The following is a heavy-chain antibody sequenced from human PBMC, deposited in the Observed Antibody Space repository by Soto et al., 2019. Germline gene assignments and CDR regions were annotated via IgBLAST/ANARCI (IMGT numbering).Heavy chain of an antibody. J-gene: IGHJ4*02. CDR1: GYTFTSYG. V-gene: IGHV1-18*04. Sequence: ASVKVSCKASGYTFTSYGISWVRQAPGQGLEWMGWISAYHGNTNYAQKLQGRVTMTADTSTSTAYMELRSLRSDDTAVYYCARSKTKDYYDSSGFLWGQGTLVTVSS. CDR2: ISAYHGNT. CDR3: ARSKTKDYYDSSGFL. D-gene: IGHD3-22*01.